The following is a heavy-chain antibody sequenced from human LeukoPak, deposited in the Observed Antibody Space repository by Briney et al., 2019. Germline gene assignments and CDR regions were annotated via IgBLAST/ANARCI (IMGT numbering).Heavy chain of an antibody. V-gene: IGHV3-48*01. D-gene: IGHD3-9*01. CDR1: GFTFSSYS. J-gene: IGHJ4*02. Sequence: GGSLRLSCAAAGFTFSSYSMNWVRQAPGKGLEWISYITSTSSTIYYADSVKGRFTISRDNAKNLLYLQLNSLRAEDTAVYYCAKNSGYDILTGWDYFDYWGQGTLVTVSS. CDR3: AKNSGYDILTGWDYFDY. CDR2: ITSTSSTI.